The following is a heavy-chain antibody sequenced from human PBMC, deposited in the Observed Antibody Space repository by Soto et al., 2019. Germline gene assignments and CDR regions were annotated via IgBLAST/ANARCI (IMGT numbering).Heavy chain of an antibody. CDR3: ARAYEGDYFDY. D-gene: IGHD3-16*01. CDR1: GFTFSSYS. J-gene: IGHJ4*02. V-gene: IGHV3-21*01. CDR2: ISSSSSYI. Sequence: PGGSLRLSCAASGFTFSSYSMNWVRQAPGKGLEWVSSISSSSSYIYYADSVKGRFTISRDNSKNTLYLQMNSLRAEDTAVYYCARAYEGDYFDYWGQGTLVTVSS.